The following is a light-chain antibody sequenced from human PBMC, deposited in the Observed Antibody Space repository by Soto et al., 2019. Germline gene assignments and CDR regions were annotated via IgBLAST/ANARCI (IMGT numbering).Light chain of an antibody. V-gene: IGKV3-15*01. CDR3: QQYNNWPIT. CDR1: QTVSSN. J-gene: IGKJ5*01. CDR2: GAS. Sequence: IVMTQSPATLSLSPGERAALSCRASQTVSSNLAWYQQKPGQIPRLLIYGASTRATGIPARFSGSGSETDFTLTISSLRSEDSAVYHCQQYNNWPITFGQGTRLEIK.